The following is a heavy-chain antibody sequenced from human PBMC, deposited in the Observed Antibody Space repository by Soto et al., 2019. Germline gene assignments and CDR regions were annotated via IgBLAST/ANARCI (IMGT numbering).Heavy chain of an antibody. Sequence: SETLSLTCTVSSGSISSHYWTWIRQPPGKGLEWIGYINYTGTTNHNPSLKSRVTISVDTSKNQFSLKLTSVTAADTAVYYCARMRSDYNWFDPWGQGTLVTVSS. J-gene: IGHJ5*02. CDR3: ARMRSDYNWFDP. CDR2: INYTGTT. V-gene: IGHV4-59*11. D-gene: IGHD2-21*01. CDR1: SGSISSHY.